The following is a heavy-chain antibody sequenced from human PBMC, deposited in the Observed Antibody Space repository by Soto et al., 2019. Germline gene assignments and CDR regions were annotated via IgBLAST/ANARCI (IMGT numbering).Heavy chain of an antibody. V-gene: IGHV1-69*13. Sequence: SVKVSCKASGGTFSSYAISWVRQAPGQGLEWMGGIIPIFGTANYAQKFQGRVTITADESTSTAYMELSSLRSEDTAVYYCARQNLMISDGYYYYMDVWGKGTTVTVSS. CDR1: GGTFSSYA. CDR3: ARQNLMISDGYYYYMDV. CDR2: IIPIFGTA. D-gene: IGHD3-22*01. J-gene: IGHJ6*03.